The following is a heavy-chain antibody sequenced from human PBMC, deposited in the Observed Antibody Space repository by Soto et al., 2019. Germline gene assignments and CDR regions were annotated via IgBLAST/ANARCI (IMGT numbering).Heavy chain of an antibody. CDR2: ISAYNGNT. CDR3: ARDLPQPSMYHDFWSGYPLGV. V-gene: IGHV1-18*01. Sequence: ASVKVSCKASGYTFTSYGISWVRQAPGQGLEWMGWISAYNGNTNYAQKLQGRVTMTTDTSTSTAYMELRSLRSDDTAVYYCARDLPQPSMYHDFWSGYPLGVWGKGTTVTVSS. D-gene: IGHD3-3*01. J-gene: IGHJ6*04. CDR1: GYTFTSYG.